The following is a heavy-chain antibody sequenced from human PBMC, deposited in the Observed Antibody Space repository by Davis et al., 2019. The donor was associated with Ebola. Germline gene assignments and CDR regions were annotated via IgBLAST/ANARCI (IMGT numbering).Heavy chain of an antibody. J-gene: IGHJ4*02. CDR3: ARLSTYYYDSSGYRILTEDYYFDY. CDR1: GGTFSSYA. CDR2: IIPIFGTA. D-gene: IGHD3-22*01. Sequence: SVKVSCKASGGTFSSYAISWVRQAPGQGLEWMGGIIPIFGTANYAQKFQGRVTITADESTSTAYMELSSLRSEDTAVYYCARLSTYYYDSSGYRILTEDYYFDYWGQGTLVTVSS. V-gene: IGHV1-69*13.